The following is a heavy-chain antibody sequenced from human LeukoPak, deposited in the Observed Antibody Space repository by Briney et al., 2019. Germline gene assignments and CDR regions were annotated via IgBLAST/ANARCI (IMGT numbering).Heavy chain of an antibody. CDR2: IRNDGSNH. CDR1: GFSFSDYY. J-gene: IGHJ4*02. Sequence: PGGSLRLSCAASGFSFSDYYISWARQAPGKVLEWVAFIRNDGSNHYYADSVKGRFTISRDNSKNNVYLQMYSLRVEDTSIYYCVRDYNWGFDYWGQGTVVTVSS. V-gene: IGHV3-30*02. CDR3: VRDYNWGFDY. D-gene: IGHD1-1*01.